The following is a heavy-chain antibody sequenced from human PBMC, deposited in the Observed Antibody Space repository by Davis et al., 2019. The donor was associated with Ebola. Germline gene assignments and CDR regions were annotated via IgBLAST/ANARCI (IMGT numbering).Heavy chain of an antibody. CDR1: SGTFISYT. CDR3: AIIEGPVDY. CDR2: IIPILGIA. V-gene: IGHV1-69*02. J-gene: IGHJ4*02. Sequence: SVKVSCKASSGTFISYTISCVRQAPGQGLEWMGRIIPILGIANYAQKFQGRVTITADKSTSTSYIELSSLRSEDTAVYYCAIIEGPVDYWGQGTLVTVSS.